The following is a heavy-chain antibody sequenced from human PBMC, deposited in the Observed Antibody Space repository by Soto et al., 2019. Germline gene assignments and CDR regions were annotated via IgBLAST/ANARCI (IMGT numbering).Heavy chain of an antibody. CDR3: ARGPMSCTSSSCPYFFDY. V-gene: IGHV1-8*01. Sequence: GSVKVSCKVSGYTITNYHIILLRQATGPRPEWMGWMNPNSGNTGYAQKLQGRVTMTRNTSMSTASMELSSLRSEDTAVYYCARGPMSCTSSSCPYFFDYWAQGTLVTVSS. J-gene: IGHJ4*02. CDR1: GYTITNYH. D-gene: IGHD2-2*01. CDR2: MNPNSGNT.